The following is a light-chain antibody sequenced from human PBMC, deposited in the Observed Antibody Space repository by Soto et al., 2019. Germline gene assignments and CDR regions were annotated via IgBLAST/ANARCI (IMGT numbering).Light chain of an antibody. Sequence: QSVLTQHRSVSGSPGQSVTISCTGTSSDVGGYNYVSWYQQHPGKAPKLMIYDVSKRPSGVPDRFSGSKSGNTASLTISGLQAEDEADYYCCSYAGSYTFGFGTGTKVTVL. V-gene: IGLV2-11*01. CDR3: CSYAGSYTFG. CDR2: DVS. CDR1: SSDVGGYNY. J-gene: IGLJ1*01.